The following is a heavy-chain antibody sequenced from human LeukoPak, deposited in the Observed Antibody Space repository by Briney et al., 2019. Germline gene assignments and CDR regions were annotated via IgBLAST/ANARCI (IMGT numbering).Heavy chain of an antibody. CDR2: ISANGGFI. CDR1: GFNFDEYA. CDR3: TKEVQRWHSYFYRPSYALDI. J-gene: IGHJ3*02. V-gene: IGHV3-9*03. D-gene: IGHD3-22*01. Sequence: GGSLRLSCAVSGFNFDEYAIHWVRQGPGKGLEWVAGISANGGFISYGESVKGRFTISRDNPRNSVFLQMNFLRAEDMAMYFCTKEVQRWHSYFYRPSYALDIWGQGTMVSVSS.